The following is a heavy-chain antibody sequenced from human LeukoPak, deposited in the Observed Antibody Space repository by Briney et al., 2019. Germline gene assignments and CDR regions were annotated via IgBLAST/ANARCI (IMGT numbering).Heavy chain of an antibody. CDR2: INHSGST. Sequence: SETLSLTCAVYGGSFSGYYWSWIRQPPGKGLEWIGEINHSGSTNYNPSLKSRVTISVDTSKNQFSLKLSSVTAADTAVYYCARGTSNYDYYYYMDVWGKGTTVTVSS. CDR1: GGSFSGYY. D-gene: IGHD3-3*02. CDR3: ARGTSNYDYYYYMDV. J-gene: IGHJ6*03. V-gene: IGHV4-34*01.